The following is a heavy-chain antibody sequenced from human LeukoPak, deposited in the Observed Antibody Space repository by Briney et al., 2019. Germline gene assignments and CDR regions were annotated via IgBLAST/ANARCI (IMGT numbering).Heavy chain of an antibody. Sequence: ASVKVSCKASGYTFTGYYMHWVRQAPGQGLEWMGWINPNSGGTNYAQKFQDRVTITRDRSMSTAYMELSSLRSEDTAMYYCASSAPAVGIAVAGLDYWGQGTLVTVSS. D-gene: IGHD6-19*01. CDR2: INPNSGGT. CDR1: GYTFTGYY. CDR3: ASSAPAVGIAVAGLDY. V-gene: IGHV1-2*02. J-gene: IGHJ4*02.